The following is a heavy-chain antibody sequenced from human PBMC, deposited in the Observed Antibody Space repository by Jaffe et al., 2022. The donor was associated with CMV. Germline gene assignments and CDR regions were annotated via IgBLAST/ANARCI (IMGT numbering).Heavy chain of an antibody. Sequence: QLQLQESGPGLVKPSETLSLTCTVSGGSISSSSYYWGWIRQPPGKGLEWIGSIYYSGSTYYNPSLKSRVTISVDTSKNQFSLKLSSVTAADTAVYYCATLAGFVEWLDRTEASAEGSNWFDPWGQGTLVTVSS. V-gene: IGHV4-39*01. CDR1: GGSISSSSYY. CDR3: ATLAGFVEWLDRTEASAEGSNWFDP. CDR2: IYYSGST. J-gene: IGHJ5*02. D-gene: IGHD3-3*01.